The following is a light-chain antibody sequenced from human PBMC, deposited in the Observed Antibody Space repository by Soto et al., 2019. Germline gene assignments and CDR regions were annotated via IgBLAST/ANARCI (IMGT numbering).Light chain of an antibody. V-gene: IGLV2-14*01. CDR2: DVS. Sequence: QSVLTQPASVSGSPGQSIPISCTETSSDVGGYNYVSWYQQHPGKAPKLMIYDVSNRPSGVSNRFSGSKSGNTASLTISGLQAEDEADYYCSSYTSSSTLYVFGTGTKVTVL. CDR3: SSYTSSSTLYV. CDR1: SSDVGGYNY. J-gene: IGLJ1*01.